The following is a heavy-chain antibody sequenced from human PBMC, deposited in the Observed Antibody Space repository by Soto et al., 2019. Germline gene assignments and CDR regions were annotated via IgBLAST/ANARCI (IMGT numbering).Heavy chain of an antibody. J-gene: IGHJ3*02. V-gene: IGHV3-21*01. D-gene: IGHD4-4*01. CDR3: ARVRATVTIRDAFDI. CDR1: GFIFDDYS. CDR2: ISSSSSYI. Sequence: PGGSLRLSCAASGFIFDDYSMNWVRQAPGKGLEWVSSISSSSSYIYYADSVKGRFTISRDNAKNSLYLQMNSLRAEDTAVYYCARVRATVTIRDAFDIWGQGTMVTVSS.